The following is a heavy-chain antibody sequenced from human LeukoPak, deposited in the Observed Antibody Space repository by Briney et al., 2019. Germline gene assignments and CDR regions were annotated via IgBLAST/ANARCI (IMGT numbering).Heavy chain of an antibody. CDR1: GGSISSSSYY. CDR3: ARHRSVVVVAAIDWFDP. CDR2: IYYSGST. Sequence: SETLSLTCTVSGGSISSSSYYWGWIRQPPGKGLECIGSIYYSGSTYYNPSLKSRVTISVDTSKNQFSLKLSSVTAADTAVYYCARHRSVVVVAAIDWFDPWGQGTLVTVSS. D-gene: IGHD2-15*01. J-gene: IGHJ5*02. V-gene: IGHV4-39*01.